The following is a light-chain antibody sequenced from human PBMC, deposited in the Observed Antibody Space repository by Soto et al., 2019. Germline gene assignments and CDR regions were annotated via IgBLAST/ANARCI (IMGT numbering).Light chain of an antibody. CDR1: SSNIGSHN. Sequence: QSVLTQPPSASGTPGQRVSISCSGGSSNIGSHNVYWYQQLPGTAPKLLIFKNNQRPSGVPDRFSGSKSGTSASLAISGLRSEDEADYYCAAWDDSLSGQVFGTGTKLTVL. V-gene: IGLV1-47*01. CDR3: AAWDDSLSGQV. CDR2: KNN. J-gene: IGLJ1*01.